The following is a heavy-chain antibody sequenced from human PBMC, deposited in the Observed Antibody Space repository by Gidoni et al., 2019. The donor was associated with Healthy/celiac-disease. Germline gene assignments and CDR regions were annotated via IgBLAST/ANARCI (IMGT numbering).Heavy chain of an antibody. CDR2: IIPILGIA. CDR1: GGTFSSYT. J-gene: IGHJ3*02. CDR3: ARDLYYYDSSGYYPRYAPDAFDI. V-gene: IGHV1-69*08. Sequence: QVQLVQSGAEVKKPGSSVKVSCKASGGTFSSYTISWVRQAPGQGLEWMGRIIPILGIANYAQKFQGRVTITADKSTSTAYMELSSLRSEDTAVYYCARDLYYYDSSGYYPRYAPDAFDIWGQGTMVTVSS. D-gene: IGHD3-22*01.